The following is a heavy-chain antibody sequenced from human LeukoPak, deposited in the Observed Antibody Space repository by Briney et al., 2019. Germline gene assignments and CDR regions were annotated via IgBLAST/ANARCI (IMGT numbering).Heavy chain of an antibody. D-gene: IGHD3-3*01. Sequence: GGSLRLSCAASGFTFSSYSMNWVRQASGKGLEWVSYISSSSSTIYYADSVKGRFTISRDNAKNSLYLQMNSLRAEDTAVYYCARDSITIFGVINYWGQGTLVTVSS. CDR1: GFTFSSYS. CDR2: ISSSSSTI. J-gene: IGHJ4*02. V-gene: IGHV3-48*01. CDR3: ARDSITIFGVINY.